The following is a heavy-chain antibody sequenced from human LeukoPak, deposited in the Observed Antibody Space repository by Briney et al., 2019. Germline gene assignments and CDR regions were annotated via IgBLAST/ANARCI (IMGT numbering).Heavy chain of an antibody. V-gene: IGHV1-18*01. D-gene: IGHD5/OR15-5a*01. Sequence: GASVKVSCKASGYTFTSYGISWVRQAPGRGLEWMGWISAYNGNTNYAQKLQGRVTMTTDTSTSTAYMELSRLRSDDTAVYYCARAQDIPRGYYYYYMDVWGKGTTVTVSS. CDR2: ISAYNGNT. CDR3: ARAQDIPRGYYYYYMDV. CDR1: GYTFTSYG. J-gene: IGHJ6*03.